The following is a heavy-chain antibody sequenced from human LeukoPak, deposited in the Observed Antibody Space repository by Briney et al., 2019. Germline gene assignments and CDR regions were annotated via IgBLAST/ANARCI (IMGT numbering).Heavy chain of an antibody. CDR3: ARPNITSYYDSRGYDAFDV. D-gene: IGHD3-22*01. J-gene: IGHJ3*01. V-gene: IGHV5-10-1*01. Sequence: GESLKISCKGSGYSFTSYWISWVRQMPGKGLEWMGRIDPSDSYTNYSPSFQGHVTISADKSISTAYLQWSSLKASDTATYYCARPNITSYYDSRGYDAFDVWGQGTMVIVSS. CDR1: GYSFTSYW. CDR2: IDPSDSYT.